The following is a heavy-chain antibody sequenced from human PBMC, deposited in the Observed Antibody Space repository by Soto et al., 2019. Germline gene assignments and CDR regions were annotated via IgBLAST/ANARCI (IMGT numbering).Heavy chain of an antibody. CDR1: SGSISSSNW. J-gene: IGHJ5*02. CDR3: ARIYYYGSGSHKHWFDP. D-gene: IGHD3-10*01. V-gene: IGHV4-4*02. Sequence: SETLSLTCAVSSGSISSSNWWSWVRQPPGKGLEWIGEIYHSGSTNYNPSLKSRVTISVDKSKNQFSLKLSSVTAADTAVYYCARIYYYGSGSHKHWFDPWGQGTLVTVSS. CDR2: IYHSGST.